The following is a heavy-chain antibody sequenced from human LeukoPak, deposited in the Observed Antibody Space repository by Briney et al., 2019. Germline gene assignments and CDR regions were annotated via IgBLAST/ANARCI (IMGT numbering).Heavy chain of an antibody. CDR3: AREGWQELGHYFDY. Sequence: GGSLRLSCAASGFTFSSYSMNWVRQAPQKGLEWVSTIHSDGSTYYVDSVKGRFIISRDISQNTVYLEMNSLTAEDAAVYFCAREGWQELGHYFDYWGQGTVVTVSS. CDR1: GFTFSSYS. D-gene: IGHD2-15*01. J-gene: IGHJ4*02. CDR2: IHSDGST. V-gene: IGHV3-53*01.